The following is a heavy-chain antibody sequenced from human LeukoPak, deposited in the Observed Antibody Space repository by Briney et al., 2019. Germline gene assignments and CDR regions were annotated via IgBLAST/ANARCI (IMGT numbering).Heavy chain of an antibody. V-gene: IGHV5-51*01. D-gene: IGHD3-10*01. J-gene: IGHJ4*02. CDR1: GYIFTNYW. Sequence: GESLKISCKGSGYIFTNYWIGWVRKMPGKGLEWMGIIYPGDSDTRYSPSFQGQVTISADKSISTAYLQWSSLKASDTAMYYCARQGKMVRGVIVFDYWGQGTLVTVSS. CDR2: IYPGDSDT. CDR3: ARQGKMVRGVIVFDY.